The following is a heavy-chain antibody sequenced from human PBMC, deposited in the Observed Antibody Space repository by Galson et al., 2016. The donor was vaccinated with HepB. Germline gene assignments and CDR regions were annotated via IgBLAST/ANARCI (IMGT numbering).Heavy chain of an antibody. CDR1: GFVFSNFG. V-gene: IGHV3-23*01. J-gene: IGHJ4*02. Sequence: SLRLSCAASGFVFSNFGLRWVRQAPGKGLGWVASISTRRTTYYSDSVQGRFTISRDNSNNTLYLQMNGLRAEDTAVYYCAKERLVRRIFDHWGQGTLLTVSS. D-gene: IGHD1-1*01. CDR3: AKERLVRRIFDH. CDR2: ISTRRTT.